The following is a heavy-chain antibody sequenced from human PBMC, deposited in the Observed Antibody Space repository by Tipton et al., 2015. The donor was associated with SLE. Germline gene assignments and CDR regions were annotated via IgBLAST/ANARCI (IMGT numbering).Heavy chain of an antibody. CDR1: GYTFTSYG. CDR2: ISAYNGNT. D-gene: IGHD3-16*01. J-gene: IGHJ6*03. Sequence: QLVQSGAEVKKPGASVKVSCKASGYTFTSYGISWVRQAPGQGLEWMGWISAYNGNTNYAQKLQGRVTMTTDTSTSTAYMELRSLGSDATAVYYCARASLGGSLSLPDYMDVWGKGTTVTVSS. CDR3: ARASLGGSLSLPDYMDV. V-gene: IGHV1-18*01.